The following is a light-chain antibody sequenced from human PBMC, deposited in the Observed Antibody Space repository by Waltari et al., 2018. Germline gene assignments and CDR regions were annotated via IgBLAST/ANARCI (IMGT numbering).Light chain of an antibody. CDR3: QQYSRSPQT. CDR2: GAS. V-gene: IGKV3-20*01. CDR1: QSVASSY. Sequence: EIVLTQSPRTLPLSPGDRATLPCRASQSVASSYLAWYQQKPGQAPRLLIYGASSRATGIPDRFSGSGSGTDFALTISRLEPEDFAVYYCQQYSRSPQTFGQGTKVEFK. J-gene: IGKJ1*01.